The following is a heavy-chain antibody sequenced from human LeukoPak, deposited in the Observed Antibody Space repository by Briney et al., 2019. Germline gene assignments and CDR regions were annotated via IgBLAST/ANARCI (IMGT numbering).Heavy chain of an antibody. CDR3: ARGARGSSSWAGWFDP. D-gene: IGHD6-13*01. CDR1: GYTFTSYD. J-gene: IGHJ5*02. Sequence: ASVKVSCKASGYTFTSYDINWLRQATGQGREWMGWMNPNRGNTGYAQKFQGRVTMTRNTSISTAYMELSSLRSEDTAVYYCARGARGSSSWAGWFDPWGQGTLVTVSS. CDR2: MNPNRGNT. V-gene: IGHV1-8*01.